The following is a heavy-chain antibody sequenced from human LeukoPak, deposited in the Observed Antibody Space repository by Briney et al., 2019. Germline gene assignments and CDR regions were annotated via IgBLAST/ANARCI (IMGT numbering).Heavy chain of an antibody. CDR2: INHSGST. D-gene: IGHD6-13*01. V-gene: IGHV4-34*01. CDR3: ARAGGAAAGRFYYYYYYMDV. CDR1: GGSFSGYY. Sequence: SETLSLTCAVYGGSFSGYYWSWIRQPPGKGLEWIGEINHSGSTIYNPSLKSRVTISVDTSKNQFSLKLSSVTAADTAVYYCARAGGAAAGRFYYYYYYMDVWGKGTTVTVSS. J-gene: IGHJ6*03.